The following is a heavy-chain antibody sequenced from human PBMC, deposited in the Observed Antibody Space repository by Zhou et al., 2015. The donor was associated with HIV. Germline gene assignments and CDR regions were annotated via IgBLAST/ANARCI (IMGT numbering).Heavy chain of an antibody. CDR3: VRGGFDPAWGTYSYSHHFDF. V-gene: IGHV1-2*02. Sequence: QVQLVQSGAEVKKPGASVKVSCKAAGYSFTDYYIHWVRQAPGQRLEWMGWIKPNSGVPRYAQKFEGRVTMTTDTSISTVYMDLTSLTSDDTAVYYCVRGGFDPAWGTYSYSHHFDFWGQGTLVTVS. CDR2: IKPNSGVP. D-gene: IGHD3-16*02. CDR1: GYSFTDYY. J-gene: IGHJ4*02.